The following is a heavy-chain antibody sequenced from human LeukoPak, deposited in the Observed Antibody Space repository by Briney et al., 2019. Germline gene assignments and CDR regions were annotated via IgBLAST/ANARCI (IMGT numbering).Heavy chain of an antibody. CDR2: ISAYNGNT. CDR1: GGTFSSYG. V-gene: IGHV1-18*01. Sequence: ASVKVSCKASGGTFSSYGISWVRQAPGQGLEWMGWISAYNGNTNYAQKLQGRVTMTTDTSTSTAYMELRSLRSDDTAVYYCARDGRRDSSSSGYFDYWGQGTLVTVSS. D-gene: IGHD6-6*01. J-gene: IGHJ4*02. CDR3: ARDGRRDSSSSGYFDY.